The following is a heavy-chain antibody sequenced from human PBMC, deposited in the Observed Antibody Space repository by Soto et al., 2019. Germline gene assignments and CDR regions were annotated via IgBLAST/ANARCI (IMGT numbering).Heavy chain of an antibody. J-gene: IGHJ4*02. CDR1: VYTLTNYY. V-gene: IGHV1-46*01. D-gene: IGHD4-17*01. Sequence: SVKVSWKASVYTLTNYYIHLVRQAPGQGLEWMGIINPSTGSTTYAQKFQGRFTLTRDTSTSTVYMELSSLRSEDTAVYYCARGRFTTVTTWWYFDDWGQGALVTVSS. CDR2: INPSTGST. CDR3: ARGRFTTVTTWWYFDD.